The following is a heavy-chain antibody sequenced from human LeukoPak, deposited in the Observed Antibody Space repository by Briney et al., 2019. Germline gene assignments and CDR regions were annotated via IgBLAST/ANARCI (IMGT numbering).Heavy chain of an antibody. D-gene: IGHD3-10*01. V-gene: IGHV3-53*01. J-gene: IGHJ4*02. Sequence: PGGSLRLSCAASGFTVSTNYMSWVRQAPGKGLEWVSVIYSAGNTDYADSVKGRFTISRDNSKNTLYLQMNSLRAEDTAVYYCAKGQLWFGEFSYFDYWGQGTLVTVSS. CDR1: GFTVSTNY. CDR3: AKGQLWFGEFSYFDY. CDR2: IYSAGNT.